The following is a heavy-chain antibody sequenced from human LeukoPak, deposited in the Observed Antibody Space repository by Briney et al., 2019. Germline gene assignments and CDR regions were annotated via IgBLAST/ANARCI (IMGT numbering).Heavy chain of an antibody. CDR2: IYPGDSDT. V-gene: IGHV5-51*01. Sequence: GESLKISCKGTGYSFTSYWIGWVRQMPGKGLEWMGIIYPGDSDTRYSPSFQGQVTISADKSISTAYLQWSSLKASDTAMYYCARHAHHPYCSSTSCYPVAFDIWGQGTMVTVSS. CDR3: ARHAHHPYCSSTSCYPVAFDI. D-gene: IGHD2-2*01. CDR1: GYSFTSYW. J-gene: IGHJ3*02.